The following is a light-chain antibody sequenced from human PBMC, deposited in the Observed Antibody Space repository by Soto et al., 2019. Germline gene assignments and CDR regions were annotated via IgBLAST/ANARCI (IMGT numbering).Light chain of an antibody. CDR3: TTDGSTPPL. V-gene: IGKV3-20*01. J-gene: IGKJ4*01. CDR1: QSVSSSY. Sequence: EIVLTQSPCTLSLSPGERATLSRRASQSVSSSYLAWYQQKPGQAPRLLIYGASSRATGIPDRFSGSGSGTDFTLTISRLEPDVFSDDYCTTDGSTPPLFGAG. CDR2: GAS.